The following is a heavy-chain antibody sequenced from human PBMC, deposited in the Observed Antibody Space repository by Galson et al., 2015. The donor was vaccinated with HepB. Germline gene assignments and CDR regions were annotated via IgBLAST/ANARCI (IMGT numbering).Heavy chain of an antibody. J-gene: IGHJ6*02. CDR3: ARSPYSYGTHYYYGMDV. D-gene: IGHD5-18*01. Sequence: SLRLSCAASGFTFSSYAMHWVRQAPGKGLEWVAVISCDGSNKYYADSVKGRFTISRDNSKNTLYLQMNSLRAEDTAVYYCARSPYSYGTHYYYGMDVWGQGTTVTVSS. CDR2: ISCDGSNK. CDR1: GFTFSSYA. V-gene: IGHV3-30-3*01.